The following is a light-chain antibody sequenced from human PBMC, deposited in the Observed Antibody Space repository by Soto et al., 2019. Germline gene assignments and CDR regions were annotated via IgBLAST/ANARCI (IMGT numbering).Light chain of an antibody. J-gene: IGKJ5*01. Sequence: GVKQSLATLSLSNGESDTISGRASQSVSTYLAWYQQKPGQAPRLIIYDASNRVTGIPARFRGSGSGTDFTLTICCLEPDDFAVYCCQQRSNWQITFGQWTRLEIK. CDR3: QQRSNWQIT. V-gene: IGKV3-11*01. CDR1: QSVSTY. CDR2: DAS.